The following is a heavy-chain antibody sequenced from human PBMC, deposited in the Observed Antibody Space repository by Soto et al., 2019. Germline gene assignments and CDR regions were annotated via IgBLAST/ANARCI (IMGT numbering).Heavy chain of an antibody. CDR1: GVSVISERFS. J-gene: IGHJ1*01. CDR3: ARTTAV. D-gene: IGHD1-1*01. CDR2: IFSSGVT. Sequence: QVLLQESGPGLVQPSQTLSLSCTVPGVSVISERFSWNWIRQHPGKGLEWIGYIFSSGVTFYNPSLRGRVFMSVDASKNQFSLRLNSVTAADTAVYYCARTTAVWGKGTLVTVSA. V-gene: IGHV4-31*03.